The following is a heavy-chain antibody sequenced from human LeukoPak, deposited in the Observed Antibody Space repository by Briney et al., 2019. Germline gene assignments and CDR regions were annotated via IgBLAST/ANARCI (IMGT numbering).Heavy chain of an antibody. Sequence: GGSLRLSCAASGFTFSSYSMNWVRQAPGKGLEWVSYISSSSSTIYYADSVKGRFTISRDNAKNSLYLQMNSLRAEDTAVYYCAKEKGEIVATIYYFDYWGQGTLVTVSS. V-gene: IGHV3-48*01. CDR1: GFTFSSYS. CDR2: ISSSSSTI. D-gene: IGHD5-12*01. CDR3: AKEKGEIVATIYYFDY. J-gene: IGHJ4*02.